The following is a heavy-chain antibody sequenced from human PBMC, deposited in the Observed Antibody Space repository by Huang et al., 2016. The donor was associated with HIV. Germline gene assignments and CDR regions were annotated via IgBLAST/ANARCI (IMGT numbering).Heavy chain of an antibody. V-gene: IGHV4-39*01. CDR3: ARQWRRSTYGDYVFDY. Sequence: QLQLQESGPGLVKPSETLSLTCTVSGGSISSSSYYLGWIRQPPGKGLEWIGSLYYRGSTYHTPSLKSRVTISVDTSKNQFSLKLSSVTAADTAVYYCARQWRRSTYGDYVFDYWGQGTLVTVSS. D-gene: IGHD4-17*01. CDR1: GGSISSSSYY. CDR2: LYYRGST. J-gene: IGHJ4*02.